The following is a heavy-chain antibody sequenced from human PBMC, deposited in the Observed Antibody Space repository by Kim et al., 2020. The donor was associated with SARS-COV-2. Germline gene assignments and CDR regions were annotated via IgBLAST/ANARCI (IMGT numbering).Heavy chain of an antibody. J-gene: IGHJ3*02. D-gene: IGHD1-26*01. CDR1: GFTFSSYA. V-gene: IGHV3-23*01. Sequence: GGSLRLSCAASGFTFSSYAMSWVRQAQGKGLEWVSAISGSGGSTYYADSVKGRLTISRDNSKNTLYLQMNSLRAEDTAVYYCAKDPGLRSGSDPNHDAFDIWGQKRMVTVSS. CDR3: AKDPGLRSGSDPNHDAFDI. CDR2: ISGSGGST.